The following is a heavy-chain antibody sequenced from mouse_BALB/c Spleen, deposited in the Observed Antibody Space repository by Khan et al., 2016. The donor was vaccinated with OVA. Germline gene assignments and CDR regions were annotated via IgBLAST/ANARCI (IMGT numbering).Heavy chain of an antibody. CDR1: GHTFTKYG. D-gene: IGHD2-10*01. V-gene: IGHV9-3-1*01. CDR3: ARPPYFSYVMDN. J-gene: IGHJ4*01. CDR2: INTYTGEP. Sequence: QIQLVQSGPELKKPGETVKISCKASGHTFTKYGMNWVKQAPGKGIKWMGWINTYTGEPTYADDFNGRFAFSLETSASTAYLQINNLKNEDTATYFCARPPYFSYVMDNWGQGTSVTVSS.